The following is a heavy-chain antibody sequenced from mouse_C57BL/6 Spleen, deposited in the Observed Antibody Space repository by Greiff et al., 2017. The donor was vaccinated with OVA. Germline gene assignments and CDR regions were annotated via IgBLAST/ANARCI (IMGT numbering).Heavy chain of an antibody. Sequence: VQLKQPGAELVKPGASVKLSCKASGYTFTSYWMQWVKQRPGQGLEWIGEIDPSDSYTNYNQKFKGKATLTVDTSSSTAYMQRSSLTSEDSAVYYCARGITTVVSPHYAMDYWGQGTSVTVSS. CDR3: ARGITTVVSPHYAMDY. J-gene: IGHJ4*01. CDR2: IDPSDSYT. CDR1: GYTFTSYW. V-gene: IGHV1-50*01. D-gene: IGHD1-1*01.